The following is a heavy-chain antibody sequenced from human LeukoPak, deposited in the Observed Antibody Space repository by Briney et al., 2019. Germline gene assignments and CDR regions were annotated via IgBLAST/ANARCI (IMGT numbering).Heavy chain of an antibody. CDR2: INPYSCDT. V-gene: IGHV1-2*06. J-gene: IGHJ4*02. CDR3: LRDQGRLTRRWYPGY. Sequence: ASVTVSCQASGYTFTGYHLHRLRQAPGQGIEWTGRINPYSCDTNFAQKFLGRVTMTRDTSITTAYMHLSGVPPDDTTLCFCLRDQGRLTRRWYPGYWGQGT. D-gene: IGHD6-13*01. CDR1: GYTFTGYH.